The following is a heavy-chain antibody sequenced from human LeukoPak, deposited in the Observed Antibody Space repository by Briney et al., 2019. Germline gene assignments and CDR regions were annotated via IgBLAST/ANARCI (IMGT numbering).Heavy chain of an antibody. CDR3: ARSLRAAASLYYYYMDV. CDR2: IYYSGST. J-gene: IGHJ6*03. V-gene: IGHV4-59*01. D-gene: IGHD3-16*02. CDR1: GGSISSYY. Sequence: SETLSLTCTVSGGSISSYYWSWIRQPPGKGLEWIGYIYYSGSTNYNPSLKSRVTISVDTSKNQFSLKLSSVTAADTAVYYCARSLRAAASLYYYYMDVWGKGTTATVSS.